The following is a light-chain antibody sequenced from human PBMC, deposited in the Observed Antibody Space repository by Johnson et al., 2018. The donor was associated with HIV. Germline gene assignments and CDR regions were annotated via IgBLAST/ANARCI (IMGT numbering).Light chain of an antibody. CDR1: SSNIGNNY. CDR2: ENS. Sequence: VLTQPPSVSAAPGQKVTISCSGSSSNIGNNYVSWYQQLPGTAPKLLIYENSKRPSGIPDRFSGSKSGTSATRGITGLQTGDEADYYCGTWDSSLSAYVFGTGTKVTVL. CDR3: GTWDSSLSAYV. J-gene: IGLJ1*01. V-gene: IGLV1-51*02.